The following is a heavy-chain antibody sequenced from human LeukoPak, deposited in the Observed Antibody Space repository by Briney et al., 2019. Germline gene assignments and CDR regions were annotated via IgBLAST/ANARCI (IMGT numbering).Heavy chain of an antibody. CDR2: IRSKANSYAT. CDR3: TRQYYYYYMDV. J-gene: IGHJ6*03. V-gene: IGHV3-73*01. Sequence: GGSLRLSCAASGFTFSGSAMHWVRQASGKGLEWVGRIRSKANSYATAYAASVKGRFTISRDDSKNTAYLQMNSLKTEDTAVYYCTRQYYYYYMDVWGKGTTVTVSS. CDR1: GFTFSGSA.